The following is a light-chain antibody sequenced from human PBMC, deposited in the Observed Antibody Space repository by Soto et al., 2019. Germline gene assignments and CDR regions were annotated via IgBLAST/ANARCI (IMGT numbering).Light chain of an antibody. CDR2: DDS. V-gene: IGLV3-21*02. J-gene: IGLJ3*02. CDR3: QVWESSTDHWV. Sequence: SYELTQPPSVSVAPGQTARITCGGNDIGDKGVHWYQQRAGQAPMLVVYDDSARPSGIPERFSCSNSGNTATLTISRVEAGDEADYYCQVWESSTDHWVFGGGTKVTVL. CDR1: DIGDKG.